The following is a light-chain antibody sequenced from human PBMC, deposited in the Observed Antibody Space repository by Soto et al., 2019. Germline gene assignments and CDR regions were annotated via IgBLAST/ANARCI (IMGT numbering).Light chain of an antibody. CDR2: EVN. CDR3: TSYAGGNNV. J-gene: IGLJ1*01. Sequence: QSALTQPPSASGSPGQSVTISCTGTSSDVGGYNYVSWYQQHPGKVPKLMVYEVNKRPSGFPDRFSGSKSGNTASLTVSGLQAEDEADYYCTSYAGGNNVFGTGTKLNVL. CDR1: SSDVGGYNY. V-gene: IGLV2-8*01.